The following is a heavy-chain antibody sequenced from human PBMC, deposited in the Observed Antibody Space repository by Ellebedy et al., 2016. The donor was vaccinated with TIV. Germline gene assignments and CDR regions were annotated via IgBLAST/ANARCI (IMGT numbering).Heavy chain of an antibody. D-gene: IGHD3-3*01. CDR2: IYSDGGKK. CDR1: GFTFSSYA. CDR3: ARGASYYDFWSGYQNMFNWFDP. V-gene: IGHV3-30*04. J-gene: IGHJ5*02. Sequence: GESLKISCAASGFTFSSYAMHWVRQAPGKGLEWVAVIYSDGGKKYYADSVKGRFTISRDNSKNTLYLQMNSLRAEDTAVYYCARGASYYDFWSGYQNMFNWFDPWGQGTLVTVSS.